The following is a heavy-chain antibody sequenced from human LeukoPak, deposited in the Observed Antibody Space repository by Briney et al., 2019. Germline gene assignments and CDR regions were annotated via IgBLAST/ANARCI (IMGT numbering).Heavy chain of an antibody. Sequence: GGPLRLSCPASGFTFSSYGMHWAGQAPGKGLEGVAVISYDGSNKYYADSVKGRFTISRDNSKNTLYLQMNSLRAEDAAVYYCAKGSIVATVNDAFDIWGQGTMVTVSS. CDR3: AKGSIVATVNDAFDI. D-gene: IGHD5-12*01. V-gene: IGHV3-30*18. CDR1: GFTFSSYG. CDR2: ISYDGSNK. J-gene: IGHJ3*02.